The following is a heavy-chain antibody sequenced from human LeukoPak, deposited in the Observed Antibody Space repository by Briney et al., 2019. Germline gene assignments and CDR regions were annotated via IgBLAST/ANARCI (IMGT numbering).Heavy chain of an antibody. Sequence: ASVKVSCKASGDTFTSYYIHWMRQAPGQGLEWLGMITPNIGSTTYAQQLQGRITMTSDKSTSTVYMDLSSLRFEDTAVYFCARTEYHYYYMDVWGKGTTVTVSS. CDR2: ITPNIGST. J-gene: IGHJ6*03. CDR3: ARTEYHYYYMDV. V-gene: IGHV1-46*01. CDR1: GDTFTSYY.